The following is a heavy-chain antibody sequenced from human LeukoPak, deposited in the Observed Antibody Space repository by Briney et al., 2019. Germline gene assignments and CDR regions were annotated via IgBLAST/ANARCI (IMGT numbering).Heavy chain of an antibody. Sequence: VGSLRLSCAASGFTFSSYSMNWVRQAPGKGLEWVSYISSSSSTIYYADSVKGRFTISRDNAKNSLYLQMNSLRAEDTAVYYCARVEGDYYDSSGPYYFDYWGQGTLVTVSS. CDR3: ARVEGDYYDSSGPYYFDY. J-gene: IGHJ4*02. CDR2: ISSSSSTI. D-gene: IGHD3-22*01. V-gene: IGHV3-48*01. CDR1: GFTFSSYS.